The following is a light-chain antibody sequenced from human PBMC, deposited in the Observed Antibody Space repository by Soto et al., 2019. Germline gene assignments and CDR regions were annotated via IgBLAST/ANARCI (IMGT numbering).Light chain of an antibody. Sequence: DIQMTQSPSPLSASVGDRVTITCRASQDIGNNLAWFQQIPGKAPKSLIYDAYTLQSGVPSKFSGTGSGTDFSLTISSLQPEDFATYYCQQYKTFPFTFGGGTKVEIK. J-gene: IGKJ4*01. CDR3: QQYKTFPFT. V-gene: IGKV1-16*02. CDR1: QDIGNN. CDR2: DAY.